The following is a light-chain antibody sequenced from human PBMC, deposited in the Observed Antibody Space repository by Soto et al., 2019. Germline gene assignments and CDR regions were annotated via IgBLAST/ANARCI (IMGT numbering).Light chain of an antibody. CDR3: QQYSTYLWT. Sequence: DIQMTQSPSTLSASVGDRVTMTCRASQSIRTWLAWYQQKPGKAPRLLMYQASSLKSGVPSRFSCSGSETDFTLTITSLQPDDTATYFCQQYSTYLWTFGQGTKVDVK. CDR1: QSIRTW. CDR2: QAS. J-gene: IGKJ1*01. V-gene: IGKV1-5*03.